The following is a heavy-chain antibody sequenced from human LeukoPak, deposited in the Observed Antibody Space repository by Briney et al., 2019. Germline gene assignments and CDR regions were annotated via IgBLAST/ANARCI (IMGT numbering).Heavy chain of an antibody. V-gene: IGHV4-34*01. CDR3: ATIAAAEGYYYYGMDV. D-gene: IGHD6-13*01. CDR2: INHSGST. J-gene: IGHJ6*02. CDR1: GGSFSGYY. Sequence: PSETLSLTCAVYGGSFSGYYWSWIRQPPGKGLEWIGEINHSGSTNYNPSLKSRVTISVDTSKNQFSLKLSSVTAADTAVYYCATIAAAEGYYYYGMDVWGQGTTVTVSS.